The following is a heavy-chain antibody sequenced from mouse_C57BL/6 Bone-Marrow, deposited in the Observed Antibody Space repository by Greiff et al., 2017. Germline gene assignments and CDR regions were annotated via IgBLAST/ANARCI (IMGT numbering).Heavy chain of an antibody. V-gene: IGHV1-55*01. CDR1: GYTFTSYW. D-gene: IGHD2-4*01. CDR3: ASWDDYDGSAMDY. Sequence: VQLQQPGAELVKPGASVKMSCKASGYTFTSYWITWVKQRPGQGLEWIGDIYPGSGSTNYNEKFKSKATLTVDTSSSTAYMQLSSLTSEDSAVYYCASWDDYDGSAMDYWGQGTSDTVSS. J-gene: IGHJ4*01. CDR2: IYPGSGST.